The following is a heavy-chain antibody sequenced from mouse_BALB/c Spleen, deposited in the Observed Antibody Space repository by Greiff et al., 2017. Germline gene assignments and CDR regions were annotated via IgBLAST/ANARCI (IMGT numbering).Heavy chain of an antibody. V-gene: IGHV5-9-4*01. CDR1: GFTFSSYA. Sequence: EVQGVESGGGLVKPGGSLKLSCAASGFTFSSYAMSWVRQSPEKRLEWVAEISSGGSYTYYPDTVTGRFTISRDNAKNTLYLEMSSLRSEDTAMYYCAREGGSGYGDAMDYWGQGTSVTVSS. D-gene: IGHD3-1*01. CDR3: AREGGSGYGDAMDY. CDR2: ISSGGSYT. J-gene: IGHJ4*01.